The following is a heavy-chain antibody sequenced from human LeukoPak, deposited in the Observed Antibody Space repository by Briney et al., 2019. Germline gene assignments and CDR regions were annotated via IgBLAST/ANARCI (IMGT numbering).Heavy chain of an antibody. Sequence: ASVTVSCKASGYTFTGYYMHWVRQAPGQGLEWMGWISPNSGGTNYAQKFQGRVTMTRDTSISTAYMELSRLTSDDTAVYYCARVGSGTTNRMESWGQGTLVTVSS. CDR3: ARVGSGTTNRMES. CDR2: ISPNSGGT. D-gene: IGHD1-7*01. CDR1: GYTFTGYY. J-gene: IGHJ5*02. V-gene: IGHV1-2*02.